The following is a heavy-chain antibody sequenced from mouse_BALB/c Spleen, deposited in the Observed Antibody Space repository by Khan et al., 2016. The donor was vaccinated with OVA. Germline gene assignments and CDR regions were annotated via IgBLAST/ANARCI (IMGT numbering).Heavy chain of an antibody. Sequence: EVQLVESGPGLVKPSQSLSLTCTVTGYSITSEYAWNWIRQFPGNKLEWMGYIIYSGNTRLNPSLKSRTSITRDPSKNQFFLQLNSLTTEDTATYYCARKDYYDYDPFPFWGQGTLVTVSA. CDR2: IIYSGNT. CDR3: ARKDYYDYDPFPF. V-gene: IGHV3-2*02. CDR1: GYSITSEYA. J-gene: IGHJ3*01. D-gene: IGHD2-4*01.